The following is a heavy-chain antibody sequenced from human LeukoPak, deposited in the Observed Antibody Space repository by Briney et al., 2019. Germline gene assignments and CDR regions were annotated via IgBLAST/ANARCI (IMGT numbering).Heavy chain of an antibody. D-gene: IGHD6-19*01. CDR1: GFTFSSYG. CDR3: AKDPVAGFHYHYYYGMDV. V-gene: IGHV3-30*18. Sequence: GGSLRLSCAASGFTFSSYGTHWDRQAPGKGLEWVAVISYDGSNKYYADSVKGRLTISRDNSKNTLYLQMNSLRAEDTAVYYCAKDPVAGFHYHYYYGMDVWGKGTTVTVSS. J-gene: IGHJ6*04. CDR2: ISYDGSNK.